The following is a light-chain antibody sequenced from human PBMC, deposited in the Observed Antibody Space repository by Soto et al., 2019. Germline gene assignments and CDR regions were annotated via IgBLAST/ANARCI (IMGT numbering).Light chain of an antibody. CDR3: TSYAGSNTPYV. V-gene: IGLV2-8*01. J-gene: IGLJ1*01. Sequence: QSALTQPPSASGSPGQSVTISCTGTSSDVGGYDYVSWYQQHPGKASKLMIFEVTKRPSGVPDRFSGSKSGNTASLTVSGLQAEDEADYYCTSYAGSNTPYVFGTGTKGTVL. CDR1: SSDVGGYDY. CDR2: EVT.